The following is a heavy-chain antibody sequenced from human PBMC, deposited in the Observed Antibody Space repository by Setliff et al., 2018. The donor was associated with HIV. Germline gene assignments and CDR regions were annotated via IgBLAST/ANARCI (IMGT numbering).Heavy chain of an antibody. CDR1: GVTFSNCS. J-gene: IGHJ4*02. CDR3: ARVGFSSRHTGDFFDS. V-gene: IGHV1-69*13. Sequence: ASVKVSCKASGVTFSNCSISWVRQAPGQGLKWMGGIIPMYGPAHYAQKFQGRVTITADESTTTAYMELNSLTSEDTALYYCARVGFSSRHTGDFFDSWGQGTLVTVSS. D-gene: IGHD5-18*01. CDR2: IIPMYGPA.